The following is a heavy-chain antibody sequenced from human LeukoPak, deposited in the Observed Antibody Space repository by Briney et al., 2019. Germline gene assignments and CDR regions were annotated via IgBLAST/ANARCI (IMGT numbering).Heavy chain of an antibody. Sequence: PSETLSLTCTVSGGSISSYDWSWIRQPPGKGLEWMGCIYYSGSTNYNPYLKSRVTISVDPSKNHFSLKLSSVTAADTAVFYCARAPGSYYDSSRNWFDPWGQGHLVPVSS. CDR1: GGSISSYD. CDR3: ARAPGSYYDSSRNWFDP. CDR2: IYYSGST. J-gene: IGHJ5*02. D-gene: IGHD3-22*01. V-gene: IGHV4-59*01.